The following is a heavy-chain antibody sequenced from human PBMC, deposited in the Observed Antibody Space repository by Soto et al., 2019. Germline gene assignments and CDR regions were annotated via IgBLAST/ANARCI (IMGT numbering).Heavy chain of an antibody. CDR2: ITNDGGDT. V-gene: IGHV3-23*01. Sequence: LXLSCSASRFTFSNYSMTWVRQAPWEGLEWVAVITNDGGDTLHADSVKGRFTIFRDNSKDTLYLQMISLRAEDTAMYYCAKSSGKSYPESRVFDFWGQGTRVTVSS. CDR1: RFTFSNYS. D-gene: IGHD1-26*01. CDR3: AKSSGKSYPESRVFDF. J-gene: IGHJ4*02.